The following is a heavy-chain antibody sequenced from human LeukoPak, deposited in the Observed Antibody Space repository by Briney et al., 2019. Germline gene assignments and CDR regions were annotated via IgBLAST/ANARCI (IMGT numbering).Heavy chain of an antibody. CDR1: GYTFTSYA. Sequence: AGGSLILSCAASGYTFTSYAMHWVRQAPGQRLEWMGWINAGNGNTKYSQKFQGRVTITRDTSASTAYMELSSLRSEDTAVYYCARDGGGWELPDSNWFDPWGQGTLVTVSS. J-gene: IGHJ5*02. CDR3: ARDGGGWELPDSNWFDP. CDR2: INAGNGNT. V-gene: IGHV1-3*01. D-gene: IGHD1-26*01.